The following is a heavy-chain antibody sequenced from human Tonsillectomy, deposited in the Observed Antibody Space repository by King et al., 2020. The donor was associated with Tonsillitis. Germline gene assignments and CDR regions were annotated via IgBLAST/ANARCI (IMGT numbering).Heavy chain of an antibody. CDR2: ISYDGSNK. V-gene: IGHV3-30*18. Sequence: VQLVESGGGVVQPGRSLRLSCAASGFTFSNYGMHWVRQAPGKGLEWVAVISYDGSNKYYADSVKGRFTISRDNSKNTLYLQMNSLRAEGTAVYYCAKDYCYDSSGYLDSWGQGTLVTVSS. J-gene: IGHJ4*02. CDR1: GFTFSNYG. CDR3: AKDYCYDSSGYLDS. D-gene: IGHD3-22*01.